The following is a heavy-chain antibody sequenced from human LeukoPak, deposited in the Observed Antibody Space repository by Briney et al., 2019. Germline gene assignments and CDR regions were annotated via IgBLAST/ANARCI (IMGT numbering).Heavy chain of an antibody. CDR1: GYSFTSYW. D-gene: IGHD5-24*01. J-gene: IGHJ2*01. CDR2: IYPDDSDN. CDR3: ARQMASYWYFDL. V-gene: IGHV5-51*01. Sequence: GEPLKISCKGSGYSFTSYWIGWVRQMPGKGLELMGIIYPDDSDNRYSPTFQGQVTISVDKSISTAYLKWSSLKASDTAMYYCARQMASYWYFDLWGRGTLVTVSS.